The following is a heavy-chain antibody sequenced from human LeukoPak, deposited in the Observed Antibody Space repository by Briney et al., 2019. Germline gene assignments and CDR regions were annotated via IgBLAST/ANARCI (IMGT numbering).Heavy chain of an antibody. Sequence: ASVKVSCKASGYTFTGYYMHWVRQAPGQGLQWMGWINPNSGGTNYAQKFQGRVTMTRDTSISTAYMELSRLRSDDTAVYYCARDHDYGGNGFDYWGQGTLVTVSS. D-gene: IGHD4-23*01. J-gene: IGHJ4*02. V-gene: IGHV1-2*02. CDR2: INPNSGGT. CDR3: ARDHDYGGNGFDY. CDR1: GYTFTGYY.